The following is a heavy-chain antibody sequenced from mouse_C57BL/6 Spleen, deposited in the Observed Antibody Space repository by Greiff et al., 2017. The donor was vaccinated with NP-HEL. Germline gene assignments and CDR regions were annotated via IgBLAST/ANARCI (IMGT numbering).Heavy chain of an antibody. CDR2: ISDGGSYT. V-gene: IGHV5-4*01. CDR3: ARDLAYYSNLRGFAY. J-gene: IGHJ3*01. D-gene: IGHD2-5*01. Sequence: DVKLVESGGGLVKPGGSLKLSCAASGFTFSSYAMSWVRQTPEKRLEWVATISDGGSYTYYPDNVKGRFTISRDNAKNNLYLQMSHLKSEDTAMYYCARDLAYYSNLRGFAYWGQGTLVTVSA. CDR1: GFTFSSYA.